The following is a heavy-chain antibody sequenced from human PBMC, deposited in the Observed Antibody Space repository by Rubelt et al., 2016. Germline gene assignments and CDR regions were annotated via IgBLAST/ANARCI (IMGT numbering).Heavy chain of an antibody. D-gene: IGHD6-19*01. CDR2: ISSSSGTI. CDR3: AKDRSVAGRGGLDY. CDR1: GFTVSSNH. J-gene: IGHJ4*02. V-gene: IGHV3-48*01. Sequence: CGGGLVQPGGSLRLSCAASGFTVSSNHMSWVRQAPGKGLEWVSYISSSSGTIYYADSVKGRFTISRDNAKNSLYLQMNGLRADDTAVYYCAKDRSVAGRGGLDYWGQGTLVTVSS.